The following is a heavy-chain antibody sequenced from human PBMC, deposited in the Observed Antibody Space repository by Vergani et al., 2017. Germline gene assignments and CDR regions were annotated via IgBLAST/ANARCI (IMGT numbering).Heavy chain of an antibody. J-gene: IGHJ4*02. V-gene: IGHV3-21*01. Sequence: EVQLVESGGGLVKPGGSLRLSCAVSGFTFSTYSTNWVRQATGKGLEWVSSISDSNSDVYYADSVEGRFTISRDNAKNSLYLQMNSLRVEDTAVYYCARDPYSSSSAIDYWGQGTLVTVSS. CDR2: ISDSNSDV. CDR3: ARDPYSSSSAIDY. CDR1: GFTFSTYS. D-gene: IGHD6-6*01.